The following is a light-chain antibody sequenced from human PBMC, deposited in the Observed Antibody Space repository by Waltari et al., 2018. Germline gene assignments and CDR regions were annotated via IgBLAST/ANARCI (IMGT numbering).Light chain of an antibody. V-gene: IGKV3-15*01. CDR3: QQYNNWPRLT. J-gene: IGKJ4*01. CDR1: QSVSSN. Sequence: EIVMTQSPATLSVSSGERATLSCRASQSVSSNLAWYQQRPGQAPRLLIYGASTRATGIPARFSGSGAWTEFTLTISSLQSEDFAVYYCQQYNNWPRLTFGGGTKVEIK. CDR2: GAS.